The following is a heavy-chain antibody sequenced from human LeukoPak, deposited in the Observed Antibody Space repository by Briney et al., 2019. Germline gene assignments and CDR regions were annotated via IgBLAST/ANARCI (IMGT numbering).Heavy chain of an antibody. V-gene: IGHV3-33*01. CDR1: GFTFSSYG. Sequence: GGSLRLSCAASGFTFSSYGMHWVRQAPGKGLEWVAVIWYDGSNKYYADSVKGRSTISRDNSKNTLYLQMNSLRAEDTAVYYCARVLQGYSSGWSLDYWGQGTLVTVSS. CDR2: IWYDGSNK. CDR3: ARVLQGYSSGWSLDY. D-gene: IGHD6-19*01. J-gene: IGHJ4*02.